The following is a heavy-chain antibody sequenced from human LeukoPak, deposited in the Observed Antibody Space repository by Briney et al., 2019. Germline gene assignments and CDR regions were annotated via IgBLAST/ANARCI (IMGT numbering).Heavy chain of an antibody. CDR3: AKVIRGGYGMDV. D-gene: IGHD3-10*01. J-gene: IGHJ6*02. Sequence: GGSLRLSCAASGFTFSSFVMNWVRQAPGKRLEWVSYISDSSSLTYYADSVKGRFTISRDNAKNSLSLQLNSLRDEDTAVYFCAKVIRGGYGMDVWGQGTTVTVSS. V-gene: IGHV3-48*02. CDR1: GFTFSSFV. CDR2: ISDSSSLT.